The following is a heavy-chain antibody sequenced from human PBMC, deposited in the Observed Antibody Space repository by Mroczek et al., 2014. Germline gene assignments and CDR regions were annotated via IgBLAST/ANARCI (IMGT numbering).Heavy chain of an antibody. V-gene: IGHV3-23*01. J-gene: IGHJ6*02. CDR1: GFTFSSYA. Sequence: VQLQQSGGGLVQPGGSLRLSCAASGFTFSSYAMSWVRQAPGKGLEWVSAISGSGGSTYYADSVKGRFTISRDNSKNTLYLQMNSLRAEDTAVYYCAKEYSSSSYYYYGMDVWGQGTTVTVSS. D-gene: IGHD6-6*01. CDR3: AKEYSSSSYYYYGMDV. CDR2: ISGSGGST.